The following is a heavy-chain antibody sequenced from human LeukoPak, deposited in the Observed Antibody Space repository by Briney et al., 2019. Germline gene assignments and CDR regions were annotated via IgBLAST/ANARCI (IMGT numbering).Heavy chain of an antibody. CDR2: TNQNGDEK. V-gene: IGHV3-7*01. D-gene: IGHD7-27*01. J-gene: IGHJ4*02. CDR1: GFTFSDCW. Sequence: GGSLRLSCAASGFTFSDCWMSWVRQAPGKGLEFVAHTNQNGDEKYYVDSVKGRFTISRDNAKNSVYLQMKSLRAEDTAIYYCVTGVGYWGQGTLVTVSS. CDR3: VTGVGY.